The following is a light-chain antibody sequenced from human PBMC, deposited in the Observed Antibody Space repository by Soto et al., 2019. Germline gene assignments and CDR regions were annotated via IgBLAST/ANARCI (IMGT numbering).Light chain of an antibody. CDR1: QAIDTY. Sequence: DIQLTQSPSLLSASVGDRVTITCRASQAIDTYLAWYQQKPGKAPKLLIYAASLLQSGVPSRFSGSGSGTEFTLTINSLQPEDFASYYCQQLNSFPFIFGQGTRLEMK. J-gene: IGKJ5*01. CDR3: QQLNSFPFI. V-gene: IGKV1-9*01. CDR2: AAS.